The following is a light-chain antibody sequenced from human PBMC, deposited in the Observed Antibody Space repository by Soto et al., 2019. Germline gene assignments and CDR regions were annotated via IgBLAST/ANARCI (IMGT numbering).Light chain of an antibody. CDR3: QKRSNWPLN. V-gene: IGKV1-5*01. CDR1: QSISSW. Sequence: DIQMTQSPSTLSASVVERVTITFRASQSISSWLAWYQQKPGKAPKLLIYDASSLESGVPSRFSGSGSGTDFTLTISSLEPEDFAVYYCQKRSNWPLNCGGGTKGAIK. CDR2: DAS. J-gene: IGKJ4*01.